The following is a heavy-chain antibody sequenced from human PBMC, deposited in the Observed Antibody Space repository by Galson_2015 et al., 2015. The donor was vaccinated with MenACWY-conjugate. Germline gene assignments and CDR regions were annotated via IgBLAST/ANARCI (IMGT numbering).Heavy chain of an antibody. CDR2: IKQDGHEK. CDR1: GFTFSSYW. CDR3: ARDTRGHFDY. Sequence: SLRLSCAVSGFTFSSYWMSWVRQTPGKGLEWVANIKQDGHEKNYVDSVKGRFTISRDNAGNSVYLQMDSLRVEDTAVYYCARDTRGHFDYWGQGTLVTFSS. J-gene: IGHJ4*02. V-gene: IGHV3-7*03.